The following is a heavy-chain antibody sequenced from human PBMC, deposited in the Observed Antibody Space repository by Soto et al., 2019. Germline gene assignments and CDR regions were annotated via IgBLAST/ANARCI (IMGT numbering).Heavy chain of an antibody. CDR3: ARGLTMGQLPSHFDH. CDR2: VHSSGIT. V-gene: IGHV4-61*01. CDR1: GCSVSNDNFY. D-gene: IGHD3-16*01. Sequence: PXETLSLTCTVAGCSVSNDNFYWSWIRQPRGKGLEWIGYVHSSGITNYNPSLKRRVTISVDTSRNQFSLRLSSVTAADTAVYYCARGLTMGQLPSHFDHWGQGTLVTVSS. J-gene: IGHJ5*02.